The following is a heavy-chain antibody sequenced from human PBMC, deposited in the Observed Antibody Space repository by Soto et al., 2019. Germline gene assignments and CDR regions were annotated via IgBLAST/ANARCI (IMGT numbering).Heavy chain of an antibody. Sequence: GSLRLSCAASGFTFSSYSMNWVRQAPGKGLEWVSSISSSSSYIYYADSVKGRFTISRDNAKNSLYLQMNSLRAEDTAVYYCARDSEDIVVVVAAKAFDYWGQGTLVTVSS. D-gene: IGHD2-15*01. CDR2: ISSSSSYI. CDR1: GFTFSSYS. J-gene: IGHJ4*02. CDR3: ARDSEDIVVVVAAKAFDY. V-gene: IGHV3-21*01.